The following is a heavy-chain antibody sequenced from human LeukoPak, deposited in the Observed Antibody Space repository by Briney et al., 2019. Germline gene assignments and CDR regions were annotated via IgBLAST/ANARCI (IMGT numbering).Heavy chain of an antibody. J-gene: IGHJ4*02. V-gene: IGHV3-23*01. CDR2: ISGSGGST. Sequence: GGSLRLSCAASGFILSNYWTSWVRQAPGKGLEWVSAISGSGGSTYYADSVKGRFTISRDNSKNTLYLQMNSLRAEDTAVYYCAKEVWFLDYWGQGTLVTVSS. CDR3: AKEVWFLDY. CDR1: GFILSNYW. D-gene: IGHD3-10*01.